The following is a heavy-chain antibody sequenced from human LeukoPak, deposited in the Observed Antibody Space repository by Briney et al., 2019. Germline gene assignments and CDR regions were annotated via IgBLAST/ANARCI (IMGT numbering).Heavy chain of an antibody. D-gene: IGHD6-13*01. CDR3: ARGYSSSWSKLLWD. Sequence: ASVKISCKASGYTFTDYYMHWVQQAPGKGLEWMGRVDPEDGETIYAEKLQGRVTITADTSTDTGCMWLRSVRSEGTGVYFSARGYSSSWSKLLWDCGQGNLVT. V-gene: IGHV1-69-2*01. CDR1: GYTFTDYY. J-gene: IGHJ4*02. CDR2: VDPEDGET.